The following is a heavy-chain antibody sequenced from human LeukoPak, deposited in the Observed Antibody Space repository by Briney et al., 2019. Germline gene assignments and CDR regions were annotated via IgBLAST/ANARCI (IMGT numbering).Heavy chain of an antibody. CDR2: IIPIFGTA. CDR3: ARALAVAGPFDP. D-gene: IGHD6-19*01. Sequence: ASVKVSCKASGGTFISYAISWVRQAPGQGLEWMGGIIPIFGTANYAQKFQGRVTITADESTSTAYMELSSLRSEDTAVYYRARALAVAGPFDPWGQGTLVTVSS. CDR1: GGTFISYA. V-gene: IGHV1-69*13. J-gene: IGHJ5*02.